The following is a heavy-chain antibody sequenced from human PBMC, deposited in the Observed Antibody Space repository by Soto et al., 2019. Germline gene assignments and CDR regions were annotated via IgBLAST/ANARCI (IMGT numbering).Heavy chain of an antibody. D-gene: IGHD3-3*01. Sequence: EVQLVESGGGLVKPGGSLRLSCAASGFTFSNAWMSWVRQAPGKGLEWVGRIKSKTDGGTTDYAAPVKGRFTISRDDSKNTPYLQMNSLKTEDTAVYYCTTEGILYLETALDIWGQGTMVTVSS. CDR2: IKSKTDGGTT. J-gene: IGHJ3*02. V-gene: IGHV3-15*01. CDR3: TTEGILYLETALDI. CDR1: GFTFSNAW.